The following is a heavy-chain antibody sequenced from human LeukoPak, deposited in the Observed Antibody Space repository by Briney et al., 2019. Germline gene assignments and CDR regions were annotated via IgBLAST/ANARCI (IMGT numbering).Heavy chain of an antibody. CDR2: ISYDGSNK. CDR3: AKGQYSSGWYRGDWFDP. Sequence: GGSLRLSCAAFGFTFSSYGMHWVRQAPGKGLEWVAVISYDGSNKYYADSVKGRFTISRDNSKNTLYLQMNGLRAEDTAVYYCAKGQYSSGWYRGDWFDPWGQGTLVTVSS. CDR1: GFTFSSYG. J-gene: IGHJ5*02. D-gene: IGHD6-19*01. V-gene: IGHV3-30*18.